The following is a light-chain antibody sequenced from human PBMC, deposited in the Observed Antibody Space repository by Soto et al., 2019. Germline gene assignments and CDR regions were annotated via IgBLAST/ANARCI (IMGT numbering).Light chain of an antibody. V-gene: IGKV1-5*03. CDR1: QSISSW. Sequence: DIQMTQSPSTLSASVGDRVTITCRASQSISSWLAWYQQKPGKAPKLLIYKASTLESGVPSRFRGSGSGTEFTLTISSLQPDYFATYYCQQYNSDPPWTLGQGTKVDIK. J-gene: IGKJ1*01. CDR3: QQYNSDPPWT. CDR2: KAS.